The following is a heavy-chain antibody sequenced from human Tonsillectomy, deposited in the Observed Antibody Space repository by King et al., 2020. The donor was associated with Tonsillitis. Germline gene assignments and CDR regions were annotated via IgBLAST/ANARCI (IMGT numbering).Heavy chain of an antibody. CDR3: ASDRGQLANY. Sequence: VQLVESGGGLVQPGGSLRLSCAASGFTFSSYWMSWVRQAPGKGLEWVANIKEDGSEKYYVDAVKGRFTISRDNAKNLLYLQMNSLRAEDTAVYYCASDRGQLANYWGQGTLVTVSS. J-gene: IGHJ4*02. CDR1: GFTFSSYW. CDR2: IKEDGSEK. D-gene: IGHD6-13*01. V-gene: IGHV3-7*03.